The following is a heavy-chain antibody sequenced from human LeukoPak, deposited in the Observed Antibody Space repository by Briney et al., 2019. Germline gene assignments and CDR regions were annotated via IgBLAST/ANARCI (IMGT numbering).Heavy chain of an antibody. D-gene: IGHD4-11*01. Sequence: PSETPSLTCTVSGGSISGYYWSWIRQPAGKGLEWIGRFYPSGTTNYNPSLKSRVTMSLDTSKRQFSLKVRSVTASDTAVYYCARDDSPMTTVTTFAYWGQGTLVTVSS. J-gene: IGHJ4*02. CDR2: FYPSGTT. CDR1: GGSISGYY. V-gene: IGHV4-4*07. CDR3: ARDDSPMTTVTTFAY.